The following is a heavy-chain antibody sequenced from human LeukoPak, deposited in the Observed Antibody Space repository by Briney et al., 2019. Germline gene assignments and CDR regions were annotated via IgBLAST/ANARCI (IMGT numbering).Heavy chain of an antibody. Sequence: GGSLRLSCSTSGFTFRSYGMTWVRQAPGKGLECVSEITTSGGPSFYTDSVKGRFTISRHNSKDTVYLQMDNLRVEDTAVYYCANNFRAYTVNVRWVIDYWGQGALVTVSS. D-gene: IGHD3-10*02. CDR3: ANNFRAYTVNVRWVIDY. CDR2: ITTSGGPS. CDR1: GFTFRSYG. V-gene: IGHV3-23*01. J-gene: IGHJ4*02.